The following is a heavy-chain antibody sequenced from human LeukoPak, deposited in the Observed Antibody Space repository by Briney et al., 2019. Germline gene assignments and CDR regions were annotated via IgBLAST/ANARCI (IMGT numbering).Heavy chain of an antibody. CDR2: IIPIFGTA. D-gene: IGHD3-3*01. J-gene: IGHJ6*02. Sequence: GASVKVSCKASGGTFSSYAISWVRQAPGQGLEWMGGIIPIFGTANYAQKFQGRVTITADESTSTAYMELSSLRSEDTAVYYCARDLSAMEYYYGMDVWGQGTTVTVSS. CDR1: GGTFSSYA. CDR3: ARDLSAMEYYYGMDV. V-gene: IGHV1-69*13.